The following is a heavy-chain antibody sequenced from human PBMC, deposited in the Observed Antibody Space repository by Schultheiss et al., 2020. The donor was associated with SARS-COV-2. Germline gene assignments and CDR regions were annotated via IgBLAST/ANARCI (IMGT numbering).Heavy chain of an antibody. CDR3: VRDRSWWTPYNCFDL. J-gene: IGHJ5*02. V-gene: IGHV3-23*01. D-gene: IGHD2-15*01. CDR2: ISGSGGST. Sequence: GGSLRLSCAASGFTFSSYAMSWVRQAPGKGLEWVSAISGSGGSTYYADSVKGRFTISRDNAKNSLYLQMNSLRVEDTAVYYCVRDRSWWTPYNCFDLWGRGTLVTVSS. CDR1: GFTFSSYA.